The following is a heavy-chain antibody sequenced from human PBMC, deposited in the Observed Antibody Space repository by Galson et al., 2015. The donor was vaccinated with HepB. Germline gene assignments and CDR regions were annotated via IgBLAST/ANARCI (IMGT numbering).Heavy chain of an antibody. D-gene: IGHD5-18*01. CDR3: ASLGGDTAMDY. V-gene: IGHV3-48*04. Sequence: SLRLSCAASGFTFSSYSMNWVRQAPGKGLEWVSYISSSSSTIYYADSVKGRFTISRDNAKNSLYLQMNSLRAEDTAVYYCASLGGDTAMDYWGQGTLVTVSS. CDR1: GFTFSSYS. J-gene: IGHJ4*02. CDR2: ISSSSSTI.